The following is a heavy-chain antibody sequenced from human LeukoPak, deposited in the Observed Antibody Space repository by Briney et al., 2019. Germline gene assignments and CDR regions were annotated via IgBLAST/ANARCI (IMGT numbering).Heavy chain of an antibody. CDR3: ARGGTYYYDSSGYYLYYYYYYMDV. D-gene: IGHD3-22*01. CDR1: GYTFTSYD. J-gene: IGHJ6*03. CDR2: MNPNSGNT. Sequence: ASVKVSCKASGYTFTSYDINWVRQATGQGLEWMGWMNPNSGNTGYAQKFQGRVTMTRNTSISTAYMELSSLRSEDTAVYYCARGGTYYYDSSGYYLYYYYYYMDVWGKGTTVTVCS. V-gene: IGHV1-8*01.